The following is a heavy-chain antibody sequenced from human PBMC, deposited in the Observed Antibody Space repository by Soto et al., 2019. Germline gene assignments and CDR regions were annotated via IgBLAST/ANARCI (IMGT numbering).Heavy chain of an antibody. Sequence: SETLSLTCTVSGGSISSYYWSWIRQPPGKGLEWIGYIYYSGSTNYNPSLKSRVTISVDTSKNQFSLKLSSVTAADTAVYYCARDHITMVRGVTLNYYYYGMDVGGQGTTVTVSS. V-gene: IGHV4-59*12. J-gene: IGHJ6*02. CDR1: GGSISSYY. D-gene: IGHD3-10*01. CDR3: ARDHITMVRGVTLNYYYYGMDV. CDR2: IYYSGST.